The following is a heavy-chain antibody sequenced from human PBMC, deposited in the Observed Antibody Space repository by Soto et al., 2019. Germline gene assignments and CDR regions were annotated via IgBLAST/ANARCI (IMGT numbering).Heavy chain of an antibody. V-gene: IGHV3-23*01. Sequence: EVQLLESGGDLVQPGTSLRLSCAASGFTFSTYAMNWVRQAPGKGLEWVSVVSGSGGTTNYADSVKGRFTISRDNSKNTLYLQMNNLRAEDTAVYYCAKDLFGKTNYYYYYYMDVWGKGTTVTVSS. CDR3: AKDLFGKTNYYYYYYMDV. J-gene: IGHJ6*03. D-gene: IGHD1-1*01. CDR1: GFTFSTYA. CDR2: VSGSGGTT.